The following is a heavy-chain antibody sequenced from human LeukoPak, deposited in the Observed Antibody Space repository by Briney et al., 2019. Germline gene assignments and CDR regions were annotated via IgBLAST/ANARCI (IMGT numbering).Heavy chain of an antibody. D-gene: IGHD3-10*01. CDR2: TYSGGST. Sequence: PGGSLRLSCAVSGFSVSNNYLSWVRQAPGKGLEWVSVTYSGGSTYYADSVKGRFIISRDNSKNTVNLQMNSLRDEDTAVYYCERTMTGGLIIWGQGTQVTVSS. J-gene: IGHJ4*02. CDR3: ERTMTGGLII. V-gene: IGHV3-66*01. CDR1: GFSVSNNY.